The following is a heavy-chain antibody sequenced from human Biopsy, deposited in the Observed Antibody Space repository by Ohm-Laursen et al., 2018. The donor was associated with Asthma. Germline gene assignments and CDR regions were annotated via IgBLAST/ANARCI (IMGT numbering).Heavy chain of an antibody. Sequence: GTLSLTCDVYPGSFSGFFWTWIRQSPGKGLEWIGETNERGVTNNNPSLKSRVIISIDTYWNRVSLKLTSVTAADTAVYYCARGPELDVWSQGTTVTVSS. CDR2: TNERGVT. CDR3: ARGPELDV. V-gene: IGHV4-34*01. CDR1: PGSFSGFF. J-gene: IGHJ6*02.